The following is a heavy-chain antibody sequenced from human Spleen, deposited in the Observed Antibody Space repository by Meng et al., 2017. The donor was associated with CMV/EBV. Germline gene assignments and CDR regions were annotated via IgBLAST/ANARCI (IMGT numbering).Heavy chain of an antibody. Sequence: SGFNFSSYAMGWVRQAPGKGLEWVSVIYSGDSSTYYADSVKGRFTISRDNSKNTLYLQVNSLRVEDTAVYYCAKAAAAAASGGYFDYWGQGTLVTVS. CDR1: GFNFSSYA. D-gene: IGHD6-13*01. CDR2: IYSGDSST. V-gene: IGHV3-23*03. J-gene: IGHJ4*02. CDR3: AKAAAAAASGGYFDY.